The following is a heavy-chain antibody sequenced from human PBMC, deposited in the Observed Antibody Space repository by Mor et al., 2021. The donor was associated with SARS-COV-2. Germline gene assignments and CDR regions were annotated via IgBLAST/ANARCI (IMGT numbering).Heavy chain of an antibody. Sequence: EWLAHTFSSDKKSFSTSLKTRLTISKDTSKSQVVLTMTNMDPVDTATYYCAWLYYDILTGYYYDFWGQGTLVTVSS. J-gene: IGHJ4*02. CDR2: TFSSDKK. CDR3: AWLYYDILTGYYYDF. D-gene: IGHD3-9*01. V-gene: IGHV2-26*04.